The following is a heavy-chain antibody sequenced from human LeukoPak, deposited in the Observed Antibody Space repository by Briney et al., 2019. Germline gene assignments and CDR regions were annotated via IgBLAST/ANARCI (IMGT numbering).Heavy chain of an antibody. CDR3: TRDLGTYKSYGSIFFDY. CDR1: GYIFTDFG. D-gene: IGHD3-10*01. J-gene: IGHJ4*02. CDR2: ISAYNGDI. V-gene: IGHV1-18*01. Sequence: ASVKVSCKASGYIFTDFGISWVRQAPGQGPEWMGWISAYNGDIIYGQKFQGRVTMTTDTSTSTAYMELRSLRSDDTAVYYCTRDLGTYKSYGSIFFDYWGQGALVTVSS.